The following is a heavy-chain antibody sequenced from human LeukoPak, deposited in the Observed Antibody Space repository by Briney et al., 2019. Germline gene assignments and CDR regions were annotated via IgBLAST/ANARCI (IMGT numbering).Heavy chain of an antibody. D-gene: IGHD3-3*01. V-gene: IGHV1-69*02. CDR2: IIPMLGIA. J-gene: IGHJ5*02. CDR1: GGTFSSYS. CDR3: ATLGYDFWSGYYIWFDP. Sequence: AASVKVSCKASGGTFSSYSITWVRQAPGQGLEWMGRIIPMLGIANYAQKFQGRVTITADESTSTAYMELSSLRSEDTAVYYCATLGYDFWSGYYIWFDPWGQGTLVTVSS.